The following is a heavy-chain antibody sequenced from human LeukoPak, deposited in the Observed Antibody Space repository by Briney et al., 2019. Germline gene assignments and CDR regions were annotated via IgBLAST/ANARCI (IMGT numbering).Heavy chain of an antibody. J-gene: IGHJ4*02. D-gene: IGHD6-13*01. Sequence: GGSLRLSCAASGFTFSKYWMHWVRQAPGKGLVWVSRIDTDERTTNYADSVKGRFTISRDNAKDTLFLQMNGLRVEDTAVYYCVRDLAGADGYWGQGTLVTVSS. V-gene: IGHV3-74*01. CDR2: IDTDERTT. CDR3: VRDLAGADGY. CDR1: GFTFSKYW.